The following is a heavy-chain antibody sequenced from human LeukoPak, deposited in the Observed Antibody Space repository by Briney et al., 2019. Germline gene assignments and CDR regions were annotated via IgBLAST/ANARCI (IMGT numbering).Heavy chain of an antibody. J-gene: IGHJ4*02. CDR2: MSGSGGST. CDR3: AKLGGNRAMVRGVIIDY. D-gene: IGHD3-10*01. CDR1: GFTFSSYA. Sequence: GGSLRLSCAASGFTFSSYAMTWVRQASGKGLEWVSAMSGSGGSTHYADSVKGRFTISRDNSKNTLYLQMNSLRAEDTAVYYCAKLGGNRAMVRGVIIDYWGQGTLVTVSS. V-gene: IGHV3-23*01.